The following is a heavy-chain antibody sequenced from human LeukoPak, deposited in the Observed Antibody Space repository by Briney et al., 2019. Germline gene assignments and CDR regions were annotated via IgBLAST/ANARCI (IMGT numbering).Heavy chain of an antibody. D-gene: IGHD6-13*01. J-gene: IGHJ4*02. Sequence: ASVKVSCKVSGYTLTELSMHWVRQASGKGLEWMGGFDFEEGKIIYAQKFQGRVTMTEDTSTDTAYMELSSLTSEDTAVYYCTAATGWSSSMMWGQGTAVTVSS. CDR2: FDFEEGKI. V-gene: IGHV1-24*01. CDR3: TAATGWSSSMM. CDR1: GYTLTELS.